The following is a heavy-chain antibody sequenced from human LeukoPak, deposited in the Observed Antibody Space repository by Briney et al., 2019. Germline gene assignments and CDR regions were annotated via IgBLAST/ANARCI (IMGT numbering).Heavy chain of an antibody. V-gene: IGHV4-34*01. J-gene: IGHJ6*02. D-gene: IGHD6-13*01. CDR2: INHSRST. Sequence: ASETLSLTCAVHGGSFSGYYWSWIRQPPGKGLEWIGEINHSRSTNYNPSLKSRVTISVDTSKNQFSLKLSSVTAADTAVYYCARRFRIAAAGTNYYGMDVWGQGTTVTVSS. CDR3: ARRFRIAAAGTNYYGMDV. CDR1: GGSFSGYY.